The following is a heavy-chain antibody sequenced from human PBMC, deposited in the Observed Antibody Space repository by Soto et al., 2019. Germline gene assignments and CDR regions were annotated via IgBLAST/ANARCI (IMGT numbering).Heavy chain of an antibody. J-gene: IGHJ6*02. CDR3: ARDFLTRLSSGSTTSHYSNYYMQV. CDR1: GFTFITSA. CDR2: VSPYNGGT. Sequence: ASVKVSCKASGFTFITSALSWVRQAPGQGLEWIGRVSPYNGGTNYAQKFQGRVTITTDTSTNTAYMDLRSLKSDDTAVYFCARDFLTRLSSGSTTSHYSNYYMQVWGQGTTVTVSS. V-gene: IGHV1-18*01. D-gene: IGHD3-9*01.